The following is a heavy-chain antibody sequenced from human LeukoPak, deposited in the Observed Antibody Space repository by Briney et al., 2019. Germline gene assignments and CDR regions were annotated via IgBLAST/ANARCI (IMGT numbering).Heavy chain of an antibody. CDR3: ARATAIYEAFDY. CDR2: IYSGGST. Sequence: SETLSLTCTVSGGSISSYYWSWIRQPPGKGLEWIGYIYSGGSTHYNPSLKSRVTISLDTSKNQLSLKLNSVTAADTAVYYCARATAIYEAFDYWGQGILVTVSS. D-gene: IGHD2-21*02. CDR1: GGSISSYY. J-gene: IGHJ4*02. V-gene: IGHV4-59*01.